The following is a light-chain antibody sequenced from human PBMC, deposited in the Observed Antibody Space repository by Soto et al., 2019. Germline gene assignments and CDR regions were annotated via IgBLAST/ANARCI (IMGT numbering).Light chain of an antibody. J-gene: IGLJ1*01. CDR3: SSYAGTKNV. CDR1: SSDVGRYNY. Sequence: QSVLTQPPSASGSPGQSVTISCTGTSSDVGRYNYVSWYQQHPGKVPKLMIYEVTKRPAGVPDRFSGSKSGNTASLNVSGLQAEDEADYYCSSYAGTKNVFGTGTKVTVL. V-gene: IGLV2-8*01. CDR2: EVT.